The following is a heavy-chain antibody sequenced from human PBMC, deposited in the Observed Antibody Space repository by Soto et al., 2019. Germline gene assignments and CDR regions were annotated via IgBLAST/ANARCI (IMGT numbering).Heavy chain of an antibody. Sequence: QVQLVQSGAEVKKPGSSVKVSCKASGGTFSTSSMNWVRQAPEQGPEWMGNILPIFGTADYAHKFQGRVTITANESTKTVYMELRSQLSADTAVYYCARGHEFGGNSDAFDIWGQGTVVTVSS. D-gene: IGHD2-21*02. V-gene: IGHV1-69*15. J-gene: IGHJ3*02. CDR3: ARGHEFGGNSDAFDI. CDR1: GGTFSTSS. CDR2: ILPIFGTA.